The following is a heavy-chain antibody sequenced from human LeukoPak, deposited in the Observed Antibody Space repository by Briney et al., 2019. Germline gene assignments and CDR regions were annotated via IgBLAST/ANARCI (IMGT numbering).Heavy chain of an antibody. D-gene: IGHD6-19*01. Sequence: GGSLRLSCAASGFTFSDYYMGWVRQAPGKGLEWVANIKQDGSETYYVDSVKGRFTISRDNAKNSLFLHMNSLRAEDTAVYYCARWGYTNGWYYFENWGQGTLVTVSS. V-gene: IGHV3-7*01. J-gene: IGHJ4*02. CDR1: GFTFSDYY. CDR3: ARWGYTNGWYYFEN. CDR2: IKQDGSET.